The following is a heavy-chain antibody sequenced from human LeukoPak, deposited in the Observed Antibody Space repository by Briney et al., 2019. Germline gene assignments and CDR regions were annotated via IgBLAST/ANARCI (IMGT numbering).Heavy chain of an antibody. D-gene: IGHD1-7*01. Sequence: SETLSLTCTVSGGSVSSYYWSWIRQPPGKGLEWIGYIYYSGSTNYNPSLKSRVTISVDTSKNQFSLKLSSVTAADTAVYYCARDNWNYGSSMDVWGQGTTVTVSS. CDR2: IYYSGST. J-gene: IGHJ6*02. CDR1: GGSVSSYY. CDR3: ARDNWNYGSSMDV. V-gene: IGHV4-59*02.